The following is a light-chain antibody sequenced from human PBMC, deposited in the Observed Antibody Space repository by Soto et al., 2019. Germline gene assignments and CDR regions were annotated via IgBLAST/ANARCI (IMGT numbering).Light chain of an antibody. Sequence: QSVLTQPPSVSGAPGQRVTISCTGNTSNLGAGYDVHWYQQLPGAAPKLVIFGNRNRPSGVPERFSGSKSGTSASLAITGIQAEYEAGYYCHGYDYSLTASVFVGGTKLHVL. CDR3: HGYDYSLTASV. J-gene: IGLJ3*02. CDR1: TSNLGAGYD. V-gene: IGLV1-40*01. CDR2: GNR.